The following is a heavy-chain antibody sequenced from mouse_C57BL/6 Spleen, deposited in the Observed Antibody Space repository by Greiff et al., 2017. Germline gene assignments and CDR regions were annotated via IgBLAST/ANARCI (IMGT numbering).Heavy chain of an antibody. CDR1: GYTFTSYW. CDR3: ERGEGHYYDTRYFDY. CDR2: IDPSDSET. V-gene: IGHV1-52*01. Sequence: QVQLQQPGAELVRPGSSVKLSCKASGYTFTSYWMHWVKQRPIQGLEWIGNIDPSDSETHYNQKFKDKATLTVDKSSSTAYMQLSSLTSEDSAVYYCERGEGHYYDTRYFDYWGKGTTLTVSS. D-gene: IGHD2-4*01. J-gene: IGHJ2*01.